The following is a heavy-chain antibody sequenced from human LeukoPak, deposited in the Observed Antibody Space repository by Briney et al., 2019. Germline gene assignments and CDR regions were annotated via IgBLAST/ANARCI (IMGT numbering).Heavy chain of an antibody. CDR3: ARVGNPVYYYYMDV. V-gene: IGHV3-20*04. Sequence: GGSLRLSCAASGFTFDDYGMSWVRQAPGKGLEWVSGINWNGGSTGYADSVKGRFTISRDNAKNSLYLQMNSLRAEDTAVYYCARVGNPVYYYYMDVWGRGTTVTISS. CDR1: GFTFDDYG. J-gene: IGHJ6*03. CDR2: INWNGGST. D-gene: IGHD4-23*01.